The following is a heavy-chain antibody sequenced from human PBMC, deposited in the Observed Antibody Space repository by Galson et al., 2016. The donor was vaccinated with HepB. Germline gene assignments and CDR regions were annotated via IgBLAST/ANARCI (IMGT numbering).Heavy chain of an antibody. CDR3: ATDGPPTVVVGAALDS. D-gene: IGHD2-15*01. CDR2: IWNDGRTT. Sequence: SLRLSCAASGYTSSDHYMDWVRQATGKGLEWVAVIWNDGRTTYYGDSVKGRFIISRDNSRETLYLQMNSLRVDDTAIYYCATDGPPTVVVGAALDSWGQGTLVTVSS. J-gene: IGHJ5*01. CDR1: GYTSSDHY. V-gene: IGHV3-33*08.